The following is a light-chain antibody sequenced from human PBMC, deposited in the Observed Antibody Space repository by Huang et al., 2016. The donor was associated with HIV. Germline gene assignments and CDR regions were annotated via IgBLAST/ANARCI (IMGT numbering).Light chain of an antibody. Sequence: DILMTESPDFLAVSLGERATINCRSSRSVFYSSNSKNYLAWYQQKPGQPPKLLIHWASTRQSGVPDRFSGSGSGTDFTLTISSLQAEDVAIYYCQQYYTSPFTFGPGTKVDVK. CDR1: RSVFYSSNSKNY. V-gene: IGKV4-1*01. J-gene: IGKJ3*01. CDR3: QQYYTSPFT. CDR2: WAS.